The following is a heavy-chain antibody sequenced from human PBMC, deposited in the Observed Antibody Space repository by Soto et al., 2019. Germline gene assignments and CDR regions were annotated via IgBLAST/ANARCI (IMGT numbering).Heavy chain of an antibody. CDR3: AKGYGSGLNWFDR. CDR2: IWYDGSNK. Sequence: PGGSLRLSCAASGFTFSSYGRHWVRQAPGKGLKWVAVIWYDGSNKYYADSVKGRFTISRDNSKNTLYLQMNSLRAEDTAVYYCAKGYGSGLNWFDRWGQGTLVTVSS. D-gene: IGHD3-10*01. J-gene: IGHJ5*02. V-gene: IGHV3-33*06. CDR1: GFTFSSYG.